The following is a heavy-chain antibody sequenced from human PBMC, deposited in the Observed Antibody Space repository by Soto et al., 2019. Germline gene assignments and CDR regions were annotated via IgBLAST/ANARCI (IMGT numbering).Heavy chain of an antibody. CDR1: GYTFTSYG. J-gene: IGHJ5*02. Sequence: ASVKVSCKASGYTFTSYGISWVRQASGQGLEGMGWVSAYNGNANYAQKLQGRLTMTTNTSTSTPYMYLRSLRSYETAVYYCARDIAYCSRTSCYPFDPGCQGTLVTVSS. D-gene: IGHD2-2*01. V-gene: IGHV1-18*04. CDR3: ARDIAYCSRTSCYPFDP. CDR2: VSAYNGNA.